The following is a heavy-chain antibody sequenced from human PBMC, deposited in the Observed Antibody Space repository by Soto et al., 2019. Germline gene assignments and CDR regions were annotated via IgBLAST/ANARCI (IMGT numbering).Heavy chain of an antibody. D-gene: IGHD3-10*01. V-gene: IGHV1-69*02. CDR1: GGTFSSYT. J-gene: IGHJ4*02. CDR2: IIPILGIA. CDR3: ARSGEYYYGSGSYID. Sequence: QVQLVQSGAEVKKPGSSVKVSCKASGGTFSSYTISWVRQAPGQGLEWMGRIIPILGIANYAQKFQGRVTITADKSTSTAYMELSSLRSEDTAVYYCARSGEYYYGSGSYIDWGQGTLVTVSS.